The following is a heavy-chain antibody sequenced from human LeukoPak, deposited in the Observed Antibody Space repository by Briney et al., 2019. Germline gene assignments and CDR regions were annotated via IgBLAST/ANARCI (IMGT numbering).Heavy chain of an antibody. J-gene: IGHJ6*02. Sequence: SETLSLTCAVYGGSFSGYYWSWIRQPPGKGLEWIGEINHSGSTNYNPSLKSRVTISVDTSKNQFSLKLSSVTAADTAVYYCARDYYYYYYGMDVWGQGTTATVSS. CDR1: GGSFSGYY. CDR2: INHSGST. V-gene: IGHV4-34*01. CDR3: ARDYYYYYYGMDV.